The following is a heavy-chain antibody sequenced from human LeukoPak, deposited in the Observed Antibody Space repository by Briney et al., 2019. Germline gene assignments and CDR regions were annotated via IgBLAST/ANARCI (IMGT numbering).Heavy chain of an antibody. D-gene: IGHD6-13*01. CDR1: GGSISSYY. Sequence: SETLSLTCTVSGGSISSYYWSWIRQPPGKGLEWIGYIYYSGSTNYNPSLKSRVTISVDTSKNQFSLKLSSVTAADTAVYYCARDRTGRQLAEYYFDYWGQGTLVTVSS. CDR2: IYYSGST. CDR3: ARDRTGRQLAEYYFDY. V-gene: IGHV4-59*01. J-gene: IGHJ4*02.